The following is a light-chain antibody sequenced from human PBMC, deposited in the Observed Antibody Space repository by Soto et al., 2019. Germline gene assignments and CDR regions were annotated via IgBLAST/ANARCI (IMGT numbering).Light chain of an antibody. J-gene: IGKJ4*01. Sequence: EIVLTQSPGTLSLSPGDRATLSCRASQSIGSNYLAWYQQKPGQAPRLVLYGASSRAMGIPDRFSGSGAGTDFTLTISRLEPEDFAIYYCQPYGTSPPLTLGGGTKVEIK. V-gene: IGKV3-20*01. CDR3: QPYGTSPPLT. CDR2: GAS. CDR1: QSIGSNY.